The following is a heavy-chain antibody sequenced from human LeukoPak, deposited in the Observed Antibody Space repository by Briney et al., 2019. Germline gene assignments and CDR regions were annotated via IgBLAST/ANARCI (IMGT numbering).Heavy chain of an antibody. CDR3: VRGTEWLQND. CDR1: GGSISSYY. CDR2: IYPGGST. V-gene: IGHV4-59*01. D-gene: IGHD5-24*01. J-gene: IGHJ4*02. Sequence: SETLSLSCTVSGGSISSYYWSWFRQPPGKGLEWIGYIYPGGSTNYNPSLKSRVTISLDTSKNQLSLKLTSMTAVDTALYYCVRGTEWLQNDWGQGTLVTVSS.